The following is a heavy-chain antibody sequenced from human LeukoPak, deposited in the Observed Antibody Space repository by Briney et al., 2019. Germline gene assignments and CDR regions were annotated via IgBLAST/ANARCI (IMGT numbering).Heavy chain of an antibody. D-gene: IGHD3-22*01. V-gene: IGHV4-39*07. J-gene: IGHJ4*02. Sequence: PSETLSLTCTVSGGSISSCGYYWSWIRQPPGKGLEWIGEINHSGSTNYNPSLKSRVTISVDTSKNQFSLKLSSVTAADTAVYYCARGGYYDSSGYYYGNFDYWGQGTLVTVSS. CDR1: GGSISSCGYY. CDR2: INHSGST. CDR3: ARGGYYDSSGYYYGNFDY.